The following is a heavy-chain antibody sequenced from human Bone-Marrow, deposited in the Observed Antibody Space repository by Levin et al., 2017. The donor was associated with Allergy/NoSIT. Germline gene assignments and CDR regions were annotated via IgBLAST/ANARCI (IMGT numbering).Heavy chain of an antibody. J-gene: IGHJ4*02. Sequence: AGGSLRLSCAASGFTVSTSYMSWVRQAPGKGLEWVSVIYADGSSYHADSVKGRFTMSRDTSKSTLYLQMNSLRAEDTAVYYCARATRLTEEFDFWGQGTLVTVSS. D-gene: IGHD5-12*01. V-gene: IGHV3-53*01. CDR3: ARATRLTEEFDF. CDR1: GFTVSTSY. CDR2: IYADGSS.